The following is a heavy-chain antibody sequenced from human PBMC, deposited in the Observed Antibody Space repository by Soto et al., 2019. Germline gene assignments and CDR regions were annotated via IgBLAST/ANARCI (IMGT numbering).Heavy chain of an antibody. D-gene: IGHD7-27*01. V-gene: IGHV3-7*03. CDR1: GFSFSTYW. CDR3: ARGGHWAADY. CDR2: INEDGAAK. J-gene: IGHJ4*02. Sequence: GGSLRLSCTASGFSFSTYWLSWLRQAPGKGLEWVARINEDGAAKYYVGPVKGRFTVSRDNTKNSLYLQMNSLTADDTAVYYCARGGHWAADYWGQGTPVTVPS.